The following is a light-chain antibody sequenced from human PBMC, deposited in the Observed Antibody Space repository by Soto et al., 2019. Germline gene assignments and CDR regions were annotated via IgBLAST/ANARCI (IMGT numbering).Light chain of an antibody. V-gene: IGKV3-20*01. CDR3: QQYGSSPPHT. Sequence: EVVLTQSPGTQSLSPGERATVSCRASQSVSNNYVAWYQQKPGQAPRLLIFGSSDRATGIPDRFSGSGSGTDFTLTISRLEPEDFAVYFCQQYGSSPPHTFGQGTNLEIK. CDR2: GSS. CDR1: QSVSNNY. J-gene: IGKJ2*01.